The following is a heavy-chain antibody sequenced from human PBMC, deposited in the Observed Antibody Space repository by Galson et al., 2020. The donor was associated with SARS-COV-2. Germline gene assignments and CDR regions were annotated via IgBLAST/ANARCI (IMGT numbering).Heavy chain of an antibody. Sequence: GGSLRLSCETSGFTFSNYVMHWVRQAPGKGLEWVAVISYVVSKEYYADSVKGRFTISRDNSKNTLYLQMNSLRAEDTAVYYCVRDGGDAVGAEYFHHWGQGTRVTVSS. D-gene: IGHD1-26*01. CDR2: ISYVVSKE. CDR3: VRDGGDAVGAEYFHH. V-gene: IGHV3-30*03. CDR1: GFTFSNYV. J-gene: IGHJ1*01.